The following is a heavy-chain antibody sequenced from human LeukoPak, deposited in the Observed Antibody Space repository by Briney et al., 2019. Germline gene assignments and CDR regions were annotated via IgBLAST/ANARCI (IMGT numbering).Heavy chain of an antibody. CDR1: GGLISGSY. Sequence: KTSETLSLTRTVSGGLISGSYWIWIRQPAGKGLEWIGRIYSDGTTNHNLSLRSRVTMSVDRSKNQFSLDLTFVTAADTAVYYCARYGYYYDSSGLGFFDLWGRGSLVTVSS. D-gene: IGHD3-22*01. V-gene: IGHV4-4*07. CDR3: ARYGYYYDSSGLGFFDL. J-gene: IGHJ2*01. CDR2: IYSDGTT.